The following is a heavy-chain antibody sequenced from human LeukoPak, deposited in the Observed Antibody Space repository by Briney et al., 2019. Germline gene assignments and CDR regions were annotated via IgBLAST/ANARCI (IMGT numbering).Heavy chain of an antibody. CDR1: GGSISSSSYY. J-gene: IGHJ4*02. CDR3: ARSGSYLPFDY. V-gene: IGHV4-61*05. Sequence: SETLSLTCTVSGGSISSSSYYWGWIRQPPGKGLGWIGYIYYSGSTYYNPSLRSRVTISVDTSKNQFSLNLNSVTAADTAVYYCARSGSYLPFDYWGQGTLVTVSS. CDR2: IYYSGST. D-gene: IGHD1-26*01.